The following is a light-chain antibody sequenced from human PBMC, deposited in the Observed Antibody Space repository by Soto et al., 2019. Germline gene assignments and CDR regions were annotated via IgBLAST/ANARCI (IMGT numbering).Light chain of an antibody. V-gene: IGLV2-14*01. CDR3: SSYTSSSTLPYV. CDR2: EVS. Sequence: QSALTQPASVSGSPGQSITISCTGTSSDVGSYNYVSWYQQNPGKAPRLMIYEVSNRPSGVSNRFSGSKSGNTASLTISGLQAEDEADYYCSSYTSSSTLPYVFGTGTKVTVL. CDR1: SSDVGSYNY. J-gene: IGLJ1*01.